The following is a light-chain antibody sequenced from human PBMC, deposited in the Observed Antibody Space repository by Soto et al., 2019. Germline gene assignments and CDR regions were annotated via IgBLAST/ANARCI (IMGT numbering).Light chain of an antibody. V-gene: IGLV1-40*01. J-gene: IGLJ1*01. CDR1: SSNIGAGFD. Sequence: QSVLTQPPSVSGTPGQRVTISCTGSSSNIGAGFDVHWYQQYPGKAPKLLIYDVNKRPSGVPDRFSGSKSGNTASLTISGLQAEDEADYYCCSSAGNFAYVFGTGTKVTVL. CDR3: CSSAGNFAYV. CDR2: DVN.